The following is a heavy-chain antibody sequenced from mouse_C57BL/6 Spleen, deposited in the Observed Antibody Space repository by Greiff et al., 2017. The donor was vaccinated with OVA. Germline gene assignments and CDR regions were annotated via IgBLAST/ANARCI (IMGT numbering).Heavy chain of an antibody. CDR3: ARYDYGYYAMDY. J-gene: IGHJ4*01. Sequence: VQLVESVPELVKPGASVKISCKASGYAFSSSWMNWVKQRPGKGLEWIGRIYPGDGDTNYNGKFKGKATLTADKSSSTAYMQLSSLTSEDSAVYFCARYDYGYYAMDYWGQGTSVTVSS. V-gene: IGHV1-82*01. CDR1: GYAFSSSW. CDR2: IYPGDGDT. D-gene: IGHD2-4*01.